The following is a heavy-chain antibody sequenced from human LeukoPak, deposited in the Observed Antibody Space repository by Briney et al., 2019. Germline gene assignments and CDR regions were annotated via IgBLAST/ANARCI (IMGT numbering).Heavy chain of an antibody. CDR3: ARDNGGCSSTSCYLDY. CDR2: IYYSGST. CDR1: GGSISSYY. J-gene: IGHJ4*02. Sequence: SETLSLTCTVSGGSISSYYWSWIRQPPGKGLEWIGYIYYSGSTNYNPSLKGRVTISVDTSKNQFSLKLSSVTAADTAVYYCARDNGGCSSTSCYLDYWGQGTLVTVSS. V-gene: IGHV4-59*01. D-gene: IGHD2-2*01.